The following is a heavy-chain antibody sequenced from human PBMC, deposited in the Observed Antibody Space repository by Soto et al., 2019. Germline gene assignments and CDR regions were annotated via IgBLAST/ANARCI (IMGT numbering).Heavy chain of an antibody. CDR1: GFTFSSYG. D-gene: IGHD5-18*01. J-gene: IGHJ3*02. CDR3: ARDRGYSYGDAFDI. V-gene: IGHV3-33*01. Sequence: QVQLVESGGGVVQPGRSLRLSCAASGFTFSSYGMHWVRQAPGKGLEWVAVIWYDGSNKYYADSVKGRFTISRDNSKNTLYLQMNSLRAEDTAVYYCARDRGYSYGDAFDIWGQGTMVTVSS. CDR2: IWYDGSNK.